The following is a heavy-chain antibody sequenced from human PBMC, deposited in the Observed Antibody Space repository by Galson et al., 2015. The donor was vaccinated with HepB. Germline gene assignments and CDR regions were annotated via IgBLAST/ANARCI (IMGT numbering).Heavy chain of an antibody. Sequence: SLRLSCAASGFTFSNYWMSWVRQAPGKGLEWVANIKQDGSEKYYVDSVKGRFTISRDNAKNSLYLQMNSLRAEDTAVYYCAREASSWYGEYYFDYWGQGTLVTVSS. CDR2: IKQDGSEK. V-gene: IGHV3-7*03. CDR1: GFTFSNYW. D-gene: IGHD6-13*01. CDR3: AREASSWYGEYYFDY. J-gene: IGHJ4*02.